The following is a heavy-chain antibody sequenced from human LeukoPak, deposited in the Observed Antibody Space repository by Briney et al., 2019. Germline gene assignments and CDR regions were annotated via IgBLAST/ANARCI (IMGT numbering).Heavy chain of an antibody. CDR3: VRDCWGNYYYDSSGYSCF. V-gene: IGHV3-7*01. Sequence: GGSLRLSCAASGFTFSTYWMTWVRQAPGKGLEWVANIKQDGSEKYYVDSVKGRFTISRDNAKNSLYLQMNSLRAEDTAVYHCVRDCWGNYYYDSSGYSCFWGQGTLVTVSS. D-gene: IGHD3-22*01. J-gene: IGHJ4*02. CDR1: GFTFSTYW. CDR2: IKQDGSEK.